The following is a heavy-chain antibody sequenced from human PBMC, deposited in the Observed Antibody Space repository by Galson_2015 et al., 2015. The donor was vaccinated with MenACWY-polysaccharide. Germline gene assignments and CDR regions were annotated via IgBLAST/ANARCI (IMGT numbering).Heavy chain of an antibody. CDR2: IGDSGDNT. V-gene: IGHV3-23*01. J-gene: IGHJ4*02. Sequence: SLRLSCAVSGFTFSTYAMSWVRQTPVKGLEWLSAIGDSGDNTYYADSVKGRFTISRDNSKNTLFLQMNSLRAEDSATYYCARGGSTYYYGSGAYYKFDSWGQGTLVTVSS. CDR3: ARGGSTYYYGSGAYYKFDS. D-gene: IGHD3-10*01. CDR1: GFTFSTYA.